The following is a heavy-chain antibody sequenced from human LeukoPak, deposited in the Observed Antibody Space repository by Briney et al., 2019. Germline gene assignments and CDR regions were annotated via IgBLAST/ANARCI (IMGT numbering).Heavy chain of an antibody. Sequence: GGSLRLSCAASAFTFNTYWMHWVRQVPGRGLEWVSRINGDESSTNYADSVKGRFTISRDNARDTLYLHMNSLTAEDTAVYYCARGAKWAYYFDYWGQGTLVTVSS. V-gene: IGHV3-74*01. CDR1: AFTFNTYW. CDR3: ARGAKWAYYFDY. J-gene: IGHJ4*02. CDR2: INGDESST. D-gene: IGHD1-26*01.